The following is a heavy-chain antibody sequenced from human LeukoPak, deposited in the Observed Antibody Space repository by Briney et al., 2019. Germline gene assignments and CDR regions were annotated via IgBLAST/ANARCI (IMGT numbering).Heavy chain of an antibody. CDR1: GGSISSSSYY. J-gene: IGHJ4*02. V-gene: IGHV4-39*01. Sequence: SETLSLTCTVSGGSISSSSYYWGWIRQPPGKGLEWIGSIYYSGSTYYNPSLKSRVTISVDTSKNQFSLKLSSVTAADTAVYYCARGDVGSGWSPPAHWAQGTLVTVSS. CDR3: ARGDVGSGWSPPAH. D-gene: IGHD6-19*01. CDR2: IYYSGST.